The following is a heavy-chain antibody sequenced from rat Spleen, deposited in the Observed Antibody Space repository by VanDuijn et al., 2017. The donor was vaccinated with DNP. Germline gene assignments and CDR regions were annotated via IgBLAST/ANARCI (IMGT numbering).Heavy chain of an antibody. CDR3: TRDTGDYYSALFDY. CDR2: IFISGGTA. V-gene: IGHV5-46*01. Sequence: EVQLVESGGGLVQPGRSMKLSCAVSGFTFSSFPMAWVRQAPTKGLEWVATIFISGGTAYYRDSVKGRFTVSRDNAKSTLYLQMNSLRSEDTATYYCTRDTGDYYSALFDYWGQGVMVTVSS. CDR1: GFTFSSFP. D-gene: IGHD1-6*01. J-gene: IGHJ2*01.